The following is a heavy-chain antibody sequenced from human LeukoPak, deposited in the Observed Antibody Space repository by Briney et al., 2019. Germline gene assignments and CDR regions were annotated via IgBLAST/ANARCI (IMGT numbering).Heavy chain of an antibody. CDR1: GSPFTGYS. CDR3: ARRGLRYFGWLPEWGAFDI. V-gene: IGHV5-51*01. CDR2: IYPGDSDT. J-gene: IGHJ3*02. D-gene: IGHD3-9*01. Sequence: GEPLKISCKRSGSPFTGYSIGWVRQMPGKGLEWMGIIYPGDSDTTYSPSFQGQVTISADKSISTAYLQWSSLKASDTAMYYCARRGLRYFGWLPEWGAFDISGQGTMVTVSS.